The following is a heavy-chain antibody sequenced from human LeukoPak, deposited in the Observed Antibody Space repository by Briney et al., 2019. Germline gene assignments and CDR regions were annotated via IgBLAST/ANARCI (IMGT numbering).Heavy chain of an antibody. CDR1: GYTFTSYG. V-gene: IGHV1-18*01. Sequence: ASVKVSSKASGYTFTSYGILWVRQAPGQGLEWMGWISAYNGNTNYAQKYQGRVTMTTETSTSTAYMELRSLRSDDTAVYYCARGRDGYNSDWGQGTLVTVSS. J-gene: IGHJ4*02. CDR2: ISAYNGNT. CDR3: ARGRDGYNSD. D-gene: IGHD5-24*01.